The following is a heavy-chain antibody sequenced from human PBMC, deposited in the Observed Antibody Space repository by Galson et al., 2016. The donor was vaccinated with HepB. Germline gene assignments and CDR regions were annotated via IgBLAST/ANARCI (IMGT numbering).Heavy chain of an antibody. CDR3: ARGKFDCSGGTCHYYGLDV. CDR2: IGTAGDT. V-gene: IGHV3-13*01. CDR1: GLTFSRCD. Sequence: SLRLSCAASGLTFSRCDMHWVRQATGKGLEWVSAIGTAGDTYYPSSVRGRFTISRENAKNSLYLQMNRLTAGDTAVYYCARGKFDCSGGTCHYYGLDVWGKGITVTVSS. J-gene: IGHJ6*04. D-gene: IGHD2-15*01.